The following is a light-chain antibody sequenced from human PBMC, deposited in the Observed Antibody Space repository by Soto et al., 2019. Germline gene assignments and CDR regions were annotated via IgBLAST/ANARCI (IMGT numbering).Light chain of an antibody. CDR1: QSISTY. J-gene: IGKJ1*01. V-gene: IGKV1-39*01. CDR3: QQYGSSPRT. Sequence: DIQITQSPSSLSSSVLDRFTITCRASQSISTYLNWYQQKPGRAPKVLIYGASSLPSGVPSRFSGSGSETDFTLTISRLEPEDFAVYYCQQYGSSPRTFGQGTKVDNK. CDR2: GAS.